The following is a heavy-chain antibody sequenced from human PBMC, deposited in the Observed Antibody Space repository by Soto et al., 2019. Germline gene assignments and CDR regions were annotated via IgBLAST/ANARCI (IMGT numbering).Heavy chain of an antibody. CDR2: ISYTGSA. CDR1: GGSINYSY. V-gene: IGHV4-59*01. J-gene: IGHJ6*02. Sequence: KSSETLSLTCTVSGGSINYSYWTWIRQPPGKGLEWIGYISYTGSANYNASLKSRLTISVDTSKNQFSLKLSSVTAADTALYCCARVNYGDYYYGMDVWGQGTTVTVSS. D-gene: IGHD4-17*01. CDR3: ARVNYGDYYYGMDV.